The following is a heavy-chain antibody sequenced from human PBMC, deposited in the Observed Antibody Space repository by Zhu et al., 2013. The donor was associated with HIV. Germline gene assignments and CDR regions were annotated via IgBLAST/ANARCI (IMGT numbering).Heavy chain of an antibody. CDR3: ARGGTPGYSYGLFYAQS. CDR2: MNPSTGNT. D-gene: IGHD5-18*01. Sequence: QVQLVQSGAEVKKPGASVKVSCKASGYTFTTYDINWVRQTAGQGLEWMGWMNPSTGNTAYSQKFQGRVTMTRSTSISTAYMELSSLTSEDTAVYYCARGGTPGYSYGLFYAQSWGQGTVVTVSS. J-gene: IGHJ5*02. CDR1: GYTFTTYD. V-gene: IGHV1-8*01.